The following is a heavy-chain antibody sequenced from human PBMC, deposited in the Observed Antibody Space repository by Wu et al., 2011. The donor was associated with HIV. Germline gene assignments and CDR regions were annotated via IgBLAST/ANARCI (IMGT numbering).Heavy chain of an antibody. CDR2: IIPIFITS. CDR1: GGTFNNWA. V-gene: IGHV1-69*05. CDR3: ARVGLRLGELSLVDDAFDI. Sequence: QVQLVQSGAEVKKPGSSVKVSCKAPGGTFNNWAFSWVRQAPGQGLEWMGGIIPIFITSNYAQKFQGRVTITTDESTSTAYMELSSLRSEDTAVYYCARVGLRLGELSLVDDAFDIWGQGTMVTVSS. D-gene: IGHD3-16*02. J-gene: IGHJ3*02.